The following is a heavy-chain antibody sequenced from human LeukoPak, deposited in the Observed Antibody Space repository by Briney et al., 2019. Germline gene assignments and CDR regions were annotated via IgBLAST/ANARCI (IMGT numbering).Heavy chain of an antibody. Sequence: ASVKVSCKASGYTFTGYYMHWVRQAPGQGLEWMGWINPNSGGTNYAQKFQGRVTITRDTSISTAYMELSRLRSDDTAVYYCARGHSSGWRRTWPFDYWGQGTLVTVSS. D-gene: IGHD6-19*01. J-gene: IGHJ4*02. CDR3: ARGHSSGWRRTWPFDY. CDR2: INPNSGGT. CDR1: GYTFTGYY. V-gene: IGHV1-2*02.